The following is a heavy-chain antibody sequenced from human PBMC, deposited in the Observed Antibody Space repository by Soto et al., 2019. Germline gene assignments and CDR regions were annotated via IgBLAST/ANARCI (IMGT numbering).Heavy chain of an antibody. Sequence: PGGSLRLSCAASGFTSSDYYMSWIRQAPGKGLEWVSYISSSGSTIYYADSVKGRFTISRDNAKNSLYLQRNSLRAEDTAVYYCARVPITMIVVVINTAPYSGMDVWGQGSTVPVSS. D-gene: IGHD3-22*01. CDR2: ISSSGSTI. V-gene: IGHV3-11*01. J-gene: IGHJ6*02. CDR1: GFTSSDYY. CDR3: ARVPITMIVVVINTAPYSGMDV.